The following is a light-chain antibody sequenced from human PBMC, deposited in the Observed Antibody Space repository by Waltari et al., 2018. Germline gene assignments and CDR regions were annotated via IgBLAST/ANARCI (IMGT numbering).Light chain of an antibody. CDR1: SSDVGTYNY. CDR3: CSYTTSSTWV. Sequence: QSAPTQPPSVSGSPGQSVTISCTGTSSDVGTYNYVSWYQQHPGKAPKLMIYGVSNRPSGVSDRFSGSKSGNTASLTISVLQAEDEADYYCCSYTTSSTWVFGGGTRLTVL. J-gene: IGLJ2*01. V-gene: IGLV2-14*03. CDR2: GVS.